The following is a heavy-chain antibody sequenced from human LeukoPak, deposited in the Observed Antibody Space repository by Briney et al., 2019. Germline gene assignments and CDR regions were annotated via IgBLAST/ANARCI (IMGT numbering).Heavy chain of an antibody. J-gene: IGHJ4*02. Sequence: SETLSLTCTVSGGSISGYYWSWMRQPPGRGLEWIGYIYYSGSTNHNPSLQSRVTISVDTSKNQFSLKLNSVTAADTAVYYCARGGVPGGFYGSFDYWGQGTLVSVSS. CDR2: IYYSGST. D-gene: IGHD3-3*01. V-gene: IGHV4-59*01. CDR3: ARGGVPGGFYGSFDY. CDR1: GGSISGYY.